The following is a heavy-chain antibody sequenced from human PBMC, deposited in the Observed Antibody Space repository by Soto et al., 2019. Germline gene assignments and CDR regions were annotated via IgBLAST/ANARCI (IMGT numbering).Heavy chain of an antibody. D-gene: IGHD2-15*01. CDR3: ARPNMWYGKILQ. CDR2: MFYSGTT. Sequence: SETLSLTCTVAGASMSGNYWTWVRQPPGKGLEWIGNMFYSGTTNYNPSLRSRVTMSLDTSVNQFSLRLSSVTAADTAVYYCARPNMWYGKILQWGRXTLVTVSS. CDR1: GASMSGNY. V-gene: IGHV4-59*01. J-gene: IGHJ1*01.